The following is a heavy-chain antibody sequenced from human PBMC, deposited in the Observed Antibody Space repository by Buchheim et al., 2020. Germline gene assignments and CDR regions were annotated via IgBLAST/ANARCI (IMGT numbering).Heavy chain of an antibody. CDR3: ARGTGVVVPAPSPYYYYYGMDV. CDR2: IDPSDSYT. CDR1: GYSFTSYW. J-gene: IGHJ6*02. V-gene: IGHV5-10-1*03. D-gene: IGHD2-2*01. Sequence: EVQLVQSGAEVKKPGESLRISCKGSGYSFTSYWISWVRQMPGKGLEWMGRIDPSDSYTNYSPSFQGHVTISADKSISTAYLQWSSLKASDTAMYYCARGTGVVVPAPSPYYYYYGMDVWGQGTT.